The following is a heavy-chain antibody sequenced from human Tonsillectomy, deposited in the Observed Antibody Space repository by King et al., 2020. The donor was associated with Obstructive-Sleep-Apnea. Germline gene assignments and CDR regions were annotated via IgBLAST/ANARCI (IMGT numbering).Heavy chain of an antibody. V-gene: IGHV4-59*01. CDR2: IYYSGNI. Sequence: PLQESGPGLVKPSETLSLTCTVSGGSISSYYWSWIRQPPGKGLEWIGYIYYSGNINYNPSLKSRVTISVDTSKNQFSLKLSSVTAADTAVYYCARYSVYGGDAFDIWGQGTMVTVSS. D-gene: IGHD4-23*01. CDR3: ARYSVYGGDAFDI. J-gene: IGHJ3*02. CDR1: GGSISSYY.